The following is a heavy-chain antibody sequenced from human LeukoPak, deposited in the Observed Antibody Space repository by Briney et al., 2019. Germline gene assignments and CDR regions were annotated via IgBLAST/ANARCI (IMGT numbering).Heavy chain of an antibody. V-gene: IGHV3-7*01. CDR2: INPDGRDT. Sequence: GGSLRLSCAASGFTFTTYAMSWVRQASGKGLEWVAHINPDGRDTYYVDSVKGRFTISRDNAQNSMYLQMNSLRVGDTAVYYCTSWGDTTAEYFQRWGQGTLVTVS. J-gene: IGHJ1*01. CDR1: GFTFTTYA. CDR3: TSWGDTTAEYFQR. D-gene: IGHD2-21*02.